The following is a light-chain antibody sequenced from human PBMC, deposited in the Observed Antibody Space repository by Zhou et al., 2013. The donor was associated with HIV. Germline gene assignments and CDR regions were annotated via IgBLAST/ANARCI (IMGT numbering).Light chain of an antibody. CDR1: QSVNTY. Sequence: EIVLTQSPTTLSLSPGERATLSCRASQSVNTYLAWYQHKSGQAPRLLIHDSSKRATGVPARFSGSGSGTDFNITISKVEPEDFAVYYCQQCFNWPVTFGPGPSWTSN. V-gene: IGKV3-11*01. CDR2: DSS. CDR3: QQCFNWPVT. J-gene: IGKJ3*01.